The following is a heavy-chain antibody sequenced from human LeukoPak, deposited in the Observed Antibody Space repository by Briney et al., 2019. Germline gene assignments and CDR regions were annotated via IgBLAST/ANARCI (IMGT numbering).Heavy chain of an antibody. CDR1: GFTFSSYS. CDR2: ISYDGSNK. CDR3: ARDSCGGDCYALAEYFQH. D-gene: IGHD2-21*02. V-gene: IGHV3-30*03. Sequence: GGSLRLSCAASGFTFSSYSMNWVRQAPGKGLEWVAVISYDGSNKDYADSVKGRFTISRDNSKNTLYLQMNSLRAEDTAVYYCARDSCGGDCYALAEYFQHWGQGTLVIVSS. J-gene: IGHJ1*01.